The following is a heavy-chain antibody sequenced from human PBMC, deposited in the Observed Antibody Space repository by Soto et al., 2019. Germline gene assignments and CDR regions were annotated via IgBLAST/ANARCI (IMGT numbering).Heavy chain of an antibody. CDR2: IDWDDDK. CDR1: GFSLSTSKMR. J-gene: IGHJ4*02. D-gene: IGHD1-26*01. Sequence: GSGPTLVNPTQTLTLTCTFSGFSLSTSKMRVSWIRRPPGKALEWLARIDWDDDKFYSTSLKTRLTISKDTFKNQVVLTMTNMDSVDTATYYCARMGGSLKNYFDYWGKGXLVTVYS. CDR3: ARMGGSLKNYFDY. V-gene: IGHV2-70*04.